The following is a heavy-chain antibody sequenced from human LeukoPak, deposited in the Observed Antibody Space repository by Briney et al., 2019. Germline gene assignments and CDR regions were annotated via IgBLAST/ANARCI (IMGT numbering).Heavy chain of an antibody. J-gene: IGHJ5*01. D-gene: IGHD4-17*01. Sequence: GGSLRLSCAASGFTSSSYAMSWVRQAPGKGLEWVSAISGSGGSTYYADSVKGRFTISRDNSKNSKNTLYLQMNSLRAEDTAVYYCAKHKENYGDSCLDDSWGQGTLVTVSS. CDR1: GFTSSSYA. CDR2: ISGSGGST. V-gene: IGHV3-23*01. CDR3: AKHKENYGDSCLDDS.